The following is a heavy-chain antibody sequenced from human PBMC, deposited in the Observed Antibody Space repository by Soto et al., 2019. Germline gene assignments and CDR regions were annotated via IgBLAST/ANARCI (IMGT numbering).Heavy chain of an antibody. CDR1: GFTFDDYA. V-gene: IGHV3-9*01. D-gene: IGHD6-13*01. Sequence: GGSLRLSCAASGFTFDDYAMHWVRQAPGKGLEWVSGISWNSGSIGYADSVKGRFTISRDNAKNSLYLQMNSLRAEDTALYYCAKSGIAAAGTEYYYYYYMDVWGKGTTVTVSS. CDR3: AKSGIAAAGTEYYYYYYMDV. J-gene: IGHJ6*03. CDR2: ISWNSGSI.